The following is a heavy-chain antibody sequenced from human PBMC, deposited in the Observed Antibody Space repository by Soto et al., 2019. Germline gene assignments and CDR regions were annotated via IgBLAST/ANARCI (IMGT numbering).Heavy chain of an antibody. J-gene: IGHJ4*02. CDR2: IFHSLGA. Sequence: PSVIQSLTRTSSAGYVINGGYYLTWIRQPPGKGLEWIGYIFHSLGAKYNPSLGSRGTISLDTSKNQLSLSLRSVTAADTAIYFRVRDLNRSGDYRGQGTLVTLSS. CDR3: VRDLNRSGDY. D-gene: IGHD3-10*01. V-gene: IGHV4-61*08. CDR1: AGYVINGGYY.